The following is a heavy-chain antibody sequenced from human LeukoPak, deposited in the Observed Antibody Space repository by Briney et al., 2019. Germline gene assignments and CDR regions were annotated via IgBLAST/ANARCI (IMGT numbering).Heavy chain of an antibody. J-gene: IGHJ4*02. V-gene: IGHV4-38-2*02. CDR2: IFHSGST. CDR1: DYSITSDYY. CDR3: ARIGPQSGNYSGDY. D-gene: IGHD1-26*01. Sequence: SETLSLTCTVSDYSITSDYYWGWIRQPPGKGLEWIGSIFHSGSTDYNPSLKSRLTISVDTSKNQFSLRLRSVTAADTAVYYCARIGPQSGNYSGDYWGQGTLVTVSS.